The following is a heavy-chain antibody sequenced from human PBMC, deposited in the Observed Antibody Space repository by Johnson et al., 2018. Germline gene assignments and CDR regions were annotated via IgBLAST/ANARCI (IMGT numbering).Heavy chain of an antibody. CDR2: IYSGGST. CDR1: GFTFSDYY. CDR3: ANGPTRRRGYFQH. J-gene: IGHJ1*01. D-gene: IGHD3-22*01. V-gene: IGHV3-66*01. Sequence: VQLVESGGGLVKPGGSLRISCVVSGFTFSDYYMSWIRQAPGKGLEWVSSIYSGGSTYYADSVKGRFTISRDNSKNTLYLQMNSLRVEDTAVYYCANGPTRRRGYFQHWGQGTLVTVSS.